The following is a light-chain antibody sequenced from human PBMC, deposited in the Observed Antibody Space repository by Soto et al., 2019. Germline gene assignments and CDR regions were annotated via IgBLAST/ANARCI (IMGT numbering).Light chain of an antibody. Sequence: EIVMTQSPATLSVSPGERAALSCRAGQSVSSNFAWYQQKPGQAPRLLIYGASTRATGIPARFSGSGSGTEFTLTISSLQSEDFAVYYCQQYNNWPYTFGQGTKLEI. J-gene: IGKJ2*01. CDR2: GAS. V-gene: IGKV3-15*01. CDR3: QQYNNWPYT. CDR1: QSVSSN.